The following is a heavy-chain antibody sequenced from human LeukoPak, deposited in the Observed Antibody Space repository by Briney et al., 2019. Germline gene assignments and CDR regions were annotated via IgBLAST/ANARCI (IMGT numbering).Heavy chain of an antibody. J-gene: IGHJ4*02. D-gene: IGHD5-12*01. Sequence: PSETLSLTCTVSGGSISNYYWSWIRQPPGKGLEWIGYIYYSGSTNYNPSLKSRVTISVDKSKNQFSLKLSSVTAADTAVYYCARDVSGPPVYYFDYWGQGTLVTVSS. CDR3: ARDVSGPPVYYFDY. V-gene: IGHV4-59*12. CDR1: GGSISNYY. CDR2: IYYSGST.